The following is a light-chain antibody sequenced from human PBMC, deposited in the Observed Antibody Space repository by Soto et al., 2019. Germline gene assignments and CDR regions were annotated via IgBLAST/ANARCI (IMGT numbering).Light chain of an antibody. CDR2: GAS. V-gene: IGKV3-20*01. Sequence: EIVLTQSPGTLSLSPGERATLSCRASQSVSSSYLAWYQQKPGQAPRLLIYGASSRATGIPDRFSGSGSGTHVTLTISRLEPEDFSVYYCQRYGSAPRFTFGPGTKVDIK. J-gene: IGKJ3*01. CDR1: QSVSSSY. CDR3: QRYGSAPRFT.